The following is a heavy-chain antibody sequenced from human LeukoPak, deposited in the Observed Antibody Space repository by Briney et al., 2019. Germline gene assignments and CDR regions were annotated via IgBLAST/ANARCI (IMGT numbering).Heavy chain of an antibody. Sequence: AGGSLRLSCAASGFTFSSYAMHWVRQAPGKGLEWVVVIAYDGSNKYYADSVKGRFTISRDNSKNTLYLQMNSLRAEDTAVYYCARDHTPYYYDSSGLTPWGQGTLVTVSS. D-gene: IGHD3-22*01. CDR1: GFTFSSYA. V-gene: IGHV3-30*04. CDR2: IAYDGSNK. CDR3: ARDHTPYYYDSSGLTP. J-gene: IGHJ5*02.